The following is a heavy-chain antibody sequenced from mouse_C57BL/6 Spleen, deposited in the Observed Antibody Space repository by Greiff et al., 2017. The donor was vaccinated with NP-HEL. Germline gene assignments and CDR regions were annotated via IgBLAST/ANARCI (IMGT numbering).Heavy chain of an antibody. CDR2: IDPANGNT. CDR1: GFNIKNTY. CDR3: ARSSPYYDGSSYDYFDY. J-gene: IGHJ2*01. V-gene: IGHV14-3*01. Sequence: EVQLQQSVAELVRPGASVKLSCTASGFNIKNTYMHWVKQRPEQGLEWIGRIDPANGNTKYAPKFQGKATITADTSSNTAYLQLSSLTSEDTAIYYCARSSPYYDGSSYDYFDYWGQGTTLTVSS. D-gene: IGHD1-1*01.